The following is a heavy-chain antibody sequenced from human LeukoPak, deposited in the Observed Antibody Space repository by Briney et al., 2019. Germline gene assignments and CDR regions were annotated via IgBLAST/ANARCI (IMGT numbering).Heavy chain of an antibody. CDR3: AREGAFGTYAFDI. J-gene: IGHJ3*02. D-gene: IGHD3-16*01. CDR1: GYTFTGYY. Sequence: ASVKVSCKASGYTFTGYYMHWVRQAPGQGLEWMGWINPNSGGTNYARNFQGRVTLTRDTSISTAYMELSRLRPDDTAVYYCAREGAFGTYAFDIWGQGTVVTVSS. V-gene: IGHV1-2*02. CDR2: INPNSGGT.